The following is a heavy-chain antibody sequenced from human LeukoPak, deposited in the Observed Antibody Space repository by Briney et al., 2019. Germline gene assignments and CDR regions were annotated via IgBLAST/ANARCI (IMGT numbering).Heavy chain of an antibody. CDR1: GGSISNYY. J-gene: IGHJ4*02. Sequence: SETLSLTCTVSGGSISNYYWSWIRQPPGKGLEWIGHIYYSRGTDYNPSLKSRVTISADTSKNQFSLILTSVTAADTAVYYCARDSAGFDYWGQGTLVTVSS. CDR3: ARDSAGFDY. CDR2: IYYSRGT. V-gene: IGHV4-59*12.